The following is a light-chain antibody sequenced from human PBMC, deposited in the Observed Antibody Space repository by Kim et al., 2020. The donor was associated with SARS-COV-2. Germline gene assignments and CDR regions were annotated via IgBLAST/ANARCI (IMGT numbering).Light chain of an antibody. Sequence: APINCKSSQSVLYSSNNKNYLAWYQQKPGQPPKLLIYWASIRESGVPDRFSGSGSGTDFTLTISSLQAEDVAVYYCQQYYSTPWTFGQGTKVDIK. V-gene: IGKV4-1*01. CDR2: WAS. CDR3: QQYYSTPWT. CDR1: QSVLYSSNNKNY. J-gene: IGKJ1*01.